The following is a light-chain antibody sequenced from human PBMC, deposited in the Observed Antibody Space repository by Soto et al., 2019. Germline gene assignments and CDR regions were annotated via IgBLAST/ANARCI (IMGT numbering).Light chain of an antibody. CDR3: QSADNSGVV. Sequence: SSELTQTPSVSVSPGQTATITCSGGELPKQFVFWYQQKPGQAPVLVIQKDTERPSGIPERFSGSTSGTLVTLTISGVQAEDEADYYCQSADNSGVVFGGGTKLTVL. J-gene: IGLJ2*01. CDR2: KDT. V-gene: IGLV3-25*02. CDR1: ELPKQF.